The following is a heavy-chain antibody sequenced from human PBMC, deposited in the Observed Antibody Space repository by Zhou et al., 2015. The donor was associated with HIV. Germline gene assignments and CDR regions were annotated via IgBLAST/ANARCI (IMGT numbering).Heavy chain of an antibody. J-gene: IGHJ4*02. CDR2: IIPILGIA. CDR1: GGTFSSYT. Sequence: QVQLVQSGAEVKKPGSSVKVSCKASGGTFSSYTISWVRQAPGQGLEWMGRIIPILGIANYAQKFQGRVTITADKSTSTAYMELSSLRSEDTAVYYCARVSSPEQQSGEVDDYWGQGTLVTVSS. D-gene: IGHD7-27*01. CDR3: ARVSSPEQQSGEVDDY. V-gene: IGHV1-69*02.